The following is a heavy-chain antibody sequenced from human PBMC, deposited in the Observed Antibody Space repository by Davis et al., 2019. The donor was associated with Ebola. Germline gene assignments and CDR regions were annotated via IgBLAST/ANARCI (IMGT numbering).Heavy chain of an antibody. CDR1: GGSIISSSSY. CDR2: IYSSGYT. V-gene: IGHV4-39*01. CDR3: ARHRTYYGDYKEGPHDS. J-gene: IGHJ4*02. D-gene: IGHD4-17*01. Sequence: SETLSLTCVVSGGSIISSSSYWGWIRQPPGKGLEWIGSIYSSGYTYHNPSLKSRVTMSLDTSKNQVSLKLSSVTAADTAVYYCARHRTYYGDYKEGPHDSWGQGTLVTVSS.